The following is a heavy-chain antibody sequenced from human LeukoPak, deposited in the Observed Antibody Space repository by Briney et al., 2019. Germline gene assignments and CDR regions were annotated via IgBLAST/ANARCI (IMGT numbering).Heavy chain of an antibody. Sequence: APVKVSFKVSGYTLTELSMHWVRQAPGKGLEWMGGFDPEDGETIYAQKFQGRVTMTEDTSTDTAYMELSSLRSEDTAVYYCATATMVRGVIITLFDYWGQGNLVTVSS. V-gene: IGHV1-24*01. CDR3: ATATMVRGVIITLFDY. J-gene: IGHJ4*02. CDR2: FDPEDGET. CDR1: GYTLTELS. D-gene: IGHD3-10*01.